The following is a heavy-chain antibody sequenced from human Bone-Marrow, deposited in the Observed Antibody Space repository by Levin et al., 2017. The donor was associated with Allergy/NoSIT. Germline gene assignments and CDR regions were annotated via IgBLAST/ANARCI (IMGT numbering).Heavy chain of an antibody. V-gene: IGHV1-8*01. CDR1: GYTFTDYD. Sequence: ASVKVSCKASGYTFTDYDINWVRQAPGQGLEWMGWVNANSGNTDYAQKFKGRVSMARNTSISTAYMQLSSLRSDDTAVYYCARGREWLRDNDYWGQGTLVTVSS. CDR3: ARGREWLRDNDY. CDR2: VNANSGNT. D-gene: IGHD5-12*01. J-gene: IGHJ4*02.